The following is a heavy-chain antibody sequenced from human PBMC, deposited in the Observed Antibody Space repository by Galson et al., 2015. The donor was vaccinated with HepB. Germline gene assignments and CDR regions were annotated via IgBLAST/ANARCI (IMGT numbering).Heavy chain of an antibody. CDR3: ARGYSKSWFSGLGY. V-gene: IGHV3-53*01. CDR1: GFIVSGNY. Sequence: SLRLSCAASGFIVSGNYMSWVRQAPGKGLEWVSVIFSGGDRYYADSVKGRFTISRDNSKNTVYLQMNSLRAKDTAMYYCARGYSKSWFSGLGYWGQGTLVTVSS. D-gene: IGHD5-12*01. CDR2: IFSGGDR. J-gene: IGHJ4*02.